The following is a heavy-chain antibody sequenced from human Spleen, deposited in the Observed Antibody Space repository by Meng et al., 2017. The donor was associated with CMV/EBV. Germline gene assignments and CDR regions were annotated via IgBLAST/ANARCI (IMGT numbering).Heavy chain of an antibody. V-gene: IGHV1-2*02. CDR2: INPNSGGT. D-gene: IGHD6-6*01. J-gene: IGHJ6*02. CDR3: ARYYSSSDYYYYGMDV. Sequence: ASVKVSCKASGYTFTGYYMHWVRQAPGQGLEWMGWINPNSGGTNYAQKFQGRVTMTRDTSISTAYMELRSLRSDDTAVYYCARYYSSSDYYYYGMDVWGQGTTVTVSS. CDR1: GYTFTGYY.